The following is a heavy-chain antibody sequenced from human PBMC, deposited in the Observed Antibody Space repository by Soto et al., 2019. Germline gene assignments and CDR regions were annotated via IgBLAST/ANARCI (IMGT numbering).Heavy chain of an antibody. J-gene: IGHJ4*02. V-gene: IGHV3-30-3*01. Sequence: LSCAASGFNVSAYTMHWVRQAPGKGLEWVAVISSDGNHKYYTDSVKGRFTISRDTSTNTLYLKMNSLRAEDTAVYYCARWEQPLFDYWGQGTLVTVSS. CDR3: ARWEQPLFDY. D-gene: IGHD1-26*01. CDR2: ISSDGNHK. CDR1: GFNVSAYT.